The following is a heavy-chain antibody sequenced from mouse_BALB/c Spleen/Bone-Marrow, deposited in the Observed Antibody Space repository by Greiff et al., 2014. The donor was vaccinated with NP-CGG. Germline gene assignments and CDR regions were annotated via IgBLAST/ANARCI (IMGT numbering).Heavy chain of an antibody. CDR2: IFPGTGTT. D-gene: IGHD2-4*01. J-gene: IGHJ2*01. Sequence: LVESGAELVKPGASVKLSCKTSGYTFTSYWIQWVKQRPGQGLGWIGEIFPGTGTTYYNEKFKDKATLAIDTSSSTAYMQLSSLTSEDSAVYFCARKGISTVIATAYYFDYWGQGSPRT. V-gene: IGHV1S132*01. CDR3: ARKGISTVIATAYYFDY. CDR1: GYTFTSYW.